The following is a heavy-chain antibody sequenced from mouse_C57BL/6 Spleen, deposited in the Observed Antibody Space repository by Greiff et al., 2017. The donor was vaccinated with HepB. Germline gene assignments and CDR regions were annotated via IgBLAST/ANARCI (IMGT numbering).Heavy chain of an antibody. D-gene: IGHD1-1*01. J-gene: IGHJ4*01. CDR2: IWTGGGN. CDR1: GFSLTSYA. CDR3: ARKDCGSSRAMDY. Sequence: VQVVESGPGLVAPSKTLSITCTVSGFSLTSYAISWVRQRPGKGLEWLGVIWTGGGNNYNSALKSRLGISQDNANSQVFLKMNSLHTDDTARYYCARKDCGSSRAMDYSGQGTSVSVSS. V-gene: IGHV2-9-1*01.